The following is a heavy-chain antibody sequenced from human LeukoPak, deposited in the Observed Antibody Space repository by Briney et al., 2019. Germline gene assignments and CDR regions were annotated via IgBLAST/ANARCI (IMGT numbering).Heavy chain of an antibody. CDR2: IIKSGSHI. J-gene: IGHJ5*02. CDR1: GFTFSDYS. V-gene: IGHV3-21*01. D-gene: IGHD4-23*01. CDR3: ARGRGGDNSNWFDP. Sequence: GGSLRLSCAASGFTFSDYSMNWVRQAPGKGLEWVSAIIKSGSHIYYADSVKGRFTISRDNANNSLYLQMTGLRDEGTAVYYCARGRGGDNSNWFDPWGPGTLVTVSS.